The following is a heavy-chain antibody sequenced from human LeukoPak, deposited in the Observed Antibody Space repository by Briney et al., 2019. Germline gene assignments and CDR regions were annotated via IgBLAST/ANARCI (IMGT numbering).Heavy chain of an antibody. D-gene: IGHD1-20*01. CDR2: IYYSGST. J-gene: IGHJ5*02. Sequence: SETLSLTCTVSGVSISSYYWSWIRQPPGKGLEWIGYIYYSGSTNYNPSLKSRVTISVDTSKNQFSLKLSSVTTADTAVYYCARDGGITGTPPRGPWGQGTLVTVSS. V-gene: IGHV4-59*01. CDR1: GVSISSYY. CDR3: ARDGGITGTPPRGP.